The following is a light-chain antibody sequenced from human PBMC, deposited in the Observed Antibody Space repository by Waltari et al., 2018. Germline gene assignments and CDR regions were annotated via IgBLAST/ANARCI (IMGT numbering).Light chain of an antibody. J-gene: IGLJ2*01. V-gene: IGLV2-14*01. CDR1: TSDIGGYDY. Sequence: QSALTQPASVSGPPGQSVTISCTGTTSDIGGYDYVSWYLQHPGEAPKLIIYEVTNRPSGISARFSGSKSGNTASLTISGLQAEDEADYYCSSYTASGGVLFGGGTKLTVL. CDR2: EVT. CDR3: SSYTASGGVL.